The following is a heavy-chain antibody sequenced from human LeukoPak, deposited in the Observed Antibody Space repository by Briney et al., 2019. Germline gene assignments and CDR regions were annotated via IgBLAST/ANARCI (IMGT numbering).Heavy chain of an antibody. Sequence: ASPKVSCKASGYTFTSYDINWVRQATGQGLEWMGWMNPNSGNTGYVQKFQGRVTITRNASISTAYMELSSLRSEDTAVYYCASLSGGNSESGDAFDIWGQGTMVTVSS. J-gene: IGHJ3*02. CDR2: MNPNSGNT. V-gene: IGHV1-8*03. CDR1: GYTFTSYD. D-gene: IGHD4-23*01. CDR3: ASLSGGNSESGDAFDI.